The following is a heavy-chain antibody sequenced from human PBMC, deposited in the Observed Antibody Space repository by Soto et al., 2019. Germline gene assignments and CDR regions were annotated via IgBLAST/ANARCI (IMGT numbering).Heavy chain of an antibody. D-gene: IGHD2-2*01. V-gene: IGHV4-4*02. CDR2: IHHSGST. CDR3: ARVGTSYYYYYMDV. CDR1: SGSISSSNW. J-gene: IGHJ6*03. Sequence: SETLSLTCAVSSGSISSSNWWSWVRQPPGKGLEWIGEIHHSGSTNYNPSLKSRVTISVDKSKNQFSLKLSSVTAADTAVYYCARVGTSYYYYYMDVWGKGTTVTV.